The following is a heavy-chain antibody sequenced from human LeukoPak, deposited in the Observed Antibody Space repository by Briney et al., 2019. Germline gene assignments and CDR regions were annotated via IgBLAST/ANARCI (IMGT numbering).Heavy chain of an antibody. CDR1: GFTFSNYA. V-gene: IGHV3-21*01. Sequence: GGSLRLSCSASGFTFSNYAMHWVRQAPGKGLEWVSSISSSSSHIHSADSVKGRFTISRDNAKNSLYLQMNSLRAEDTAVYYCARDLYDSGGYSSPIDYWGQGTLVTVSS. D-gene: IGHD3-22*01. J-gene: IGHJ4*02. CDR3: ARDLYDSGGYSSPIDY. CDR2: ISSSSSHI.